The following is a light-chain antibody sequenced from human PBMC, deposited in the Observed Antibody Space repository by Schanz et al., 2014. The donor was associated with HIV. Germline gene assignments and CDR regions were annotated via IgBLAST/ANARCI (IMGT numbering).Light chain of an antibody. CDR2: DVS. Sequence: QSALTQPASVSGSPGQSITISCTGTSIDAGGYNYVSWYQQHPGKAPKLMIYDVSYRPSGISNRFSGSKSGNTASLTISGLQAEDEADYYCCSYAGSYTFVLFGGGTKLTVL. CDR1: SIDAGGYNY. V-gene: IGLV2-14*03. J-gene: IGLJ2*01. CDR3: CSYAGSYTFVL.